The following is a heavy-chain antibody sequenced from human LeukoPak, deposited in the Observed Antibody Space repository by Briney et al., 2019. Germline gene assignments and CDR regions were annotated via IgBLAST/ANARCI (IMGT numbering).Heavy chain of an antibody. V-gene: IGHV3-23*01. Sequence: GGSPRLSCAASGFAFSSYAMSWVRQAPGKGREWVSAIGGSGGSTYYADSVKGRFTISRDNSKNTLYLQINSLRAEDTAVYYCAKGASVGTTSFFDYWGQGTLVTVSS. J-gene: IGHJ4*02. D-gene: IGHD1-26*01. CDR2: IGGSGGST. CDR1: GFAFSSYA. CDR3: AKGASVGTTSFFDY.